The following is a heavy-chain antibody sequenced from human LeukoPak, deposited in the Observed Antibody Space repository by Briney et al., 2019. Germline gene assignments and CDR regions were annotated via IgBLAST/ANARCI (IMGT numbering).Heavy chain of an antibody. Sequence: SVKVSCKASGGTFRNYAISWVRQAPGQGLEWMGGIIPIFGTTNYAQNFQGRVTITADESTSTAYMELSSLRSEDTAVYYCARGSTQYYYDSSGYYNWFDPWGQGTLVTVSS. V-gene: IGHV1-69*13. D-gene: IGHD3-22*01. CDR3: ARGSTQYYYDSSGYYNWFDP. CDR1: GGTFRNYA. J-gene: IGHJ5*02. CDR2: IIPIFGTT.